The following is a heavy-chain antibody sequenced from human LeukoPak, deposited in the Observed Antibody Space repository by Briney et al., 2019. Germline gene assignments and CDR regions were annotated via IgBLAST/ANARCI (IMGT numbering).Heavy chain of an antibody. V-gene: IGHV4-39*01. D-gene: IGHD3-3*01. CDR1: GGSISSSSYY. CDR2: IYYSGST. CDR3: ARWEITIFGVVSNDAFDI. Sequence: PSETLSLTCTVSGGSISSSSYYWGWIRQPPGKGLEWIGSIYYSGSTYYNPSLKSRVTISVDTSKNQFSLKLSSVTAADTAVYYCARWEITIFGVVSNDAFDIWGQGTMVTVSS. J-gene: IGHJ3*02.